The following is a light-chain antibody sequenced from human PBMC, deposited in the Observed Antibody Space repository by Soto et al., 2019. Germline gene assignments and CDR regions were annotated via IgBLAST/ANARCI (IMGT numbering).Light chain of an antibody. V-gene: IGLV4-69*01. CDR1: SGHSNYA. Sequence: QPVLTQSPSASASLGGSVKLTCTLSSGHSNYAIAWHQQQPEKGPRYLMKLNSDGSHIKGDGIPDRFSGSSSGAERYLTISSLQSEDEADYYCQTWGTDIHVVFGGGTKLTVL. CDR3: QTWGTDIHVV. J-gene: IGLJ2*01. CDR2: LNSDGSH.